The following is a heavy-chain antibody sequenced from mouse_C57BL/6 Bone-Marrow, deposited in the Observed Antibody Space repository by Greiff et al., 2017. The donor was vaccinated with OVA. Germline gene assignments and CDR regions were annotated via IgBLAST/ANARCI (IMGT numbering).Heavy chain of an antibody. D-gene: IGHD2-1*01. Sequence: QVQLQQPGAELVMPGASVKLSCKASSYTFTSYWMHWVKQRPGQGLEWIGEIDPSDSYTNYNQKFKGKSTLTVDKSSSTAYMQLSSLTSEDSAVYYCARFYYGNYFWFAYWGQGTLVTVSA. CDR2: IDPSDSYT. V-gene: IGHV1-69*01. CDR1: SYTFTSYW. CDR3: ARFYYGNYFWFAY. J-gene: IGHJ3*01.